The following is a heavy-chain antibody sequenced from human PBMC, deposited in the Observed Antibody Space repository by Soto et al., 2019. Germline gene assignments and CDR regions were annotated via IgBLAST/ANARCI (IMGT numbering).Heavy chain of an antibody. D-gene: IGHD5-18*01. J-gene: IGHJ4*01. Sequence: GGSLRLSCAASGFTFSDYYMSWIRQAPGKGLEWVSYISGSGSTIYYADSVKGRFTISRDNAKNSLYLQMNSLRAEDTAVYYCAREETWIQLWDYWGQGTLVTVSS. CDR1: GFTFSDYY. CDR2: ISGSGSTI. V-gene: IGHV3-11*01. CDR3: AREETWIQLWDY.